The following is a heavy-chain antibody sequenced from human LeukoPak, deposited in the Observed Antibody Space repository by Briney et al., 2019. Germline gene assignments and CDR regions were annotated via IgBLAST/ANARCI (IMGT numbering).Heavy chain of an antibody. Sequence: YDRSNKYYADSVKGRFTISRDNSKNTLYLQMNSLRAEDTAVYYCARDPSPSDYVWGSYRLYWGQGTLVTVSS. J-gene: IGHJ4*02. CDR2: YDRSNK. D-gene: IGHD3-16*02. CDR3: ARDPSPSDYVWGSYRLY. V-gene: IGHV3-30-3*01.